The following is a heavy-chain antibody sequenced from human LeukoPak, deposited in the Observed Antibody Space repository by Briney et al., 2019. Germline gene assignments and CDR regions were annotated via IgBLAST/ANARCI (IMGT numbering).Heavy chain of an antibody. Sequence: GGSLRLSCAASGFTVNSNYMSWVCQAPGKGLEWVSVIYSGGSTYYADSVKGRFTFSRDSSKNTLYLQMNSLRAEDTAVYYCARGSVAPRWYYFDYWGQGTLVTVSS. CDR3: ARGSVAPRWYYFDY. V-gene: IGHV3-53*01. D-gene: IGHD3-10*01. CDR2: IYSGGST. J-gene: IGHJ4*02. CDR1: GFTVNSNY.